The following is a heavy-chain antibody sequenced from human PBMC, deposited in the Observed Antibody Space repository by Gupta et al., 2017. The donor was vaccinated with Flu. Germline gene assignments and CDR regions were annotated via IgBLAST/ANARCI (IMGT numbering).Heavy chain of an antibody. CDR3: ARGGDCSTSTCWLYGQGWFDP. CDR2: ISGAGHVA. J-gene: IGHJ5*02. D-gene: IGHD2-21*01. V-gene: IGHV3-23*01. Sequence: EWVSSISGAGHVAYYSDSVRGRFTTSRDNSNNVLYLQMDALGADDTALYYCARGGDCSTSTCWLYGQGWFDPWGQGTLVSVSS.